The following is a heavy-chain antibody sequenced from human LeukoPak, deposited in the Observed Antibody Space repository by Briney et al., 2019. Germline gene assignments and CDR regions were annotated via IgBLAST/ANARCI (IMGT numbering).Heavy chain of an antibody. CDR3: ATRRIAVAAPFDY. D-gene: IGHD6-19*01. J-gene: IGHJ4*02. CDR1: GASITSYY. Sequence: PSETLSLTCAVSGASITSYYWSWIRQPPGKGLEWIGYIYYSGSTNYNPSLKSRVTMSVDTSKNEFSLKLSSVTTADTAVYYRATRRIAVAAPFDYWGQGTLVTVSS. CDR2: IYYSGST. V-gene: IGHV4-59*01.